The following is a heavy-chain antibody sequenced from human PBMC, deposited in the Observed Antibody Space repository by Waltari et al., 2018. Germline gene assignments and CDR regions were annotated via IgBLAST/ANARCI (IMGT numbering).Heavy chain of an antibody. CDR3: VRRQVGTTYYGLDV. CDR2: IDWDDEE. V-gene: IGHV2-70*13. J-gene: IGHJ6*02. D-gene: IGHD4-17*01. CDR1: GFSLTTNGMC. Sequence: QVTLRESGPALVKPTQTLTLTCTFSGFSLTTNGMCVGWIRQPPGKALEWLARIDWDDEENYNTALRTRLSISKDTSKNQVVLTMTNMDPVDTGTYYCVRRQVGTTYYGLDVWGQGTTVTVSS.